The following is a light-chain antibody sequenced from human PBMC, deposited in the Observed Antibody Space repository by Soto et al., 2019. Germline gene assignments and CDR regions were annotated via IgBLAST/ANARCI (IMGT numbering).Light chain of an antibody. V-gene: IGKV1-5*01. CDR3: QEYNSYTWT. CDR1: QSIRNW. Sequence: DIQITQSPSTLSASVGDRVTITCRASQSIRNWLAWYQQKPGKVPKLLIYDASSLASGVPSRFSGSGSGTEFTLTISSLQPDDFASFYCQEYNSYTWTFGQGTKVDIK. CDR2: DAS. J-gene: IGKJ1*01.